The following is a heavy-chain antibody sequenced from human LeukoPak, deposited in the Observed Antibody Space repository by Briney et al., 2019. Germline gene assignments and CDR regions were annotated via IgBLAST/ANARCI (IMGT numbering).Heavy chain of an antibody. Sequence: GGSLRLSCAASGFTFSNAWMSWVRQAPGKGLEWVGRIKSKTDGGTTDYAAPLKGRFTISRDDSKNTLYLQMNSLKTEDTAIYYCTRTYYYGSGSLDYWGQGTLVTVSS. D-gene: IGHD3-10*01. V-gene: IGHV3-15*01. CDR3: TRTYYYGSGSLDY. CDR2: IKSKTDGGTT. CDR1: GFTFSNAW. J-gene: IGHJ4*02.